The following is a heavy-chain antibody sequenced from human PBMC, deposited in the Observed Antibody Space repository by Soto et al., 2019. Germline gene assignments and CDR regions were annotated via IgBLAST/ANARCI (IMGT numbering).Heavy chain of an antibody. J-gene: IGHJ6*02. V-gene: IGHV1-8*01. D-gene: IGHD6-19*01. CDR2: MNPNSGYT. CDR1: GYTFTSYD. CDR3: AKIPIPGRSSGWWDFYYGMDV. Sequence: QVQLVQSEAEVKQPGASVKVSCKASGYTFTSYDISWVRQATGQGLEWMGWMNPNSGYTGYAQKFQGRVTMTRNTSISTAYMELSSQRSEDTAVYYCAKIPIPGRSSGWWDFYYGMDVWGQGTTVTVSS.